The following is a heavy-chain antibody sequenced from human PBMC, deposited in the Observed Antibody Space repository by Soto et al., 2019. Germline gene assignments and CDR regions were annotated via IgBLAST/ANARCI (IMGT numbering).Heavy chain of an antibody. V-gene: IGHV3-53*01. CDR1: GFTVSSNY. CDR2: IYSGGST. J-gene: IGHJ6*02. CDR3: ARDRRGITMVRGVIGYYYYGMDV. D-gene: IGHD3-10*01. Sequence: LRLSCAASGFTVSSNYMSWVRQAPGKGLEWVSVIYSGGSTYYADSVKGRFTISRDNSKNTLYLQMNSLRAEDTAVYYCARDRRGITMVRGVIGYYYYGMDVWGQGTTVTVSS.